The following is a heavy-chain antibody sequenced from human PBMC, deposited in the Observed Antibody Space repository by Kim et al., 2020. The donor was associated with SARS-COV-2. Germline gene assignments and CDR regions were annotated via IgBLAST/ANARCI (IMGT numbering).Heavy chain of an antibody. J-gene: IGHJ4*02. CDR1: GGSISSSSYY. D-gene: IGHD3-22*01. Sequence: SETLSLTCTVSGGSISSSSYYWGWIRQPPGKGLEWIGSIYYSGSTYYNPSLKSRVTISVDTSKNQFSLKLSSVTAADTAVYYCARRGRDTPGGITMIPFDYWGQGTLVTVSS. CDR2: IYYSGST. CDR3: ARRGRDTPGGITMIPFDY. V-gene: IGHV4-39*01.